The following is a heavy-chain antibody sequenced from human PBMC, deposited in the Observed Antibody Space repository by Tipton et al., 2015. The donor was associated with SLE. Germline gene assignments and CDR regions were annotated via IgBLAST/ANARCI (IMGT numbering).Heavy chain of an antibody. V-gene: IGHV4-34*12. CDR1: GESFNGYF. CDR3: AREDISSESVDY. J-gene: IGHJ4*02. Sequence: TLSLTCAVYGESFNGYFWTWIRQPPGKGLEWIAEIIHSGVTNYNPSLRSRVTISVDMSKNQVSLKLTSVTAADTAVYYCAREDISSESVDYWGQGTLVTVFS. CDR2: IIHSGVT. D-gene: IGHD6-6*01.